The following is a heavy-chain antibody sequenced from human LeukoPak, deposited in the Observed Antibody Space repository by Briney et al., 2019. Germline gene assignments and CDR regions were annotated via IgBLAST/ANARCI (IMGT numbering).Heavy chain of an antibody. J-gene: IGHJ4*02. V-gene: IGHV6-1*01. CDR1: GDSVSSNIAA. Sequence: SQTLSLTCAISGDSVSSNIAAWNCIRQSPSRGLEWLERTYYRSKRFNDYAVSVKSRIIINPDTSKNQFSLQLNSVTPDDTAVYYCARSGPSGTLDYWGQVTLVTVSS. CDR3: ARSGPSGTLDY. D-gene: IGHD1-1*01. CDR2: TYYRSKRFN.